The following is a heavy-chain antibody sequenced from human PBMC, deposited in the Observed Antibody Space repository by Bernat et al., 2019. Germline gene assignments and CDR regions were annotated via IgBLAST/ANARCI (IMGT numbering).Heavy chain of an antibody. D-gene: IGHD5/OR15-5a*01. CDR3: ARDLFVSYYYYGMDV. J-gene: IGHJ6*02. CDR2: ISFHGTNK. V-gene: IGHV3-30-3*01. Sequence: QVQLVESGGSVVRPGGSLRLSCAASGFTFSDYGMHWVRQAPGLGLEWVAFISFHGTNKYHADSVKGRFTISRDNPKNALYLQMDSLRAEDTAVYYCARDLFVSYYYYGMDVWGQGTTVTVSS. CDR1: GFTFSDYG.